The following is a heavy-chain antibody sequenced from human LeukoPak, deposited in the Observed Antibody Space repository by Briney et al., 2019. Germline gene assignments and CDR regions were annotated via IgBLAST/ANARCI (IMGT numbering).Heavy chain of an antibody. V-gene: IGHV5-51*01. CDR3: VRNGLGSSLFGFDY. J-gene: IGHJ4*02. CDR2: IYPGDSDH. Sequence: GESLNTSCKGSGYTFTTYWIGWVPQMPGKGLGWMGIIYPGDSDHRYSPSFQGQVTTSDAKSIRTAYLQWSRLRASGSAMYYCVRNGLGSSLFGFDYWGQGTLVTVSS. D-gene: IGHD6-13*01. CDR1: GYTFTTYW.